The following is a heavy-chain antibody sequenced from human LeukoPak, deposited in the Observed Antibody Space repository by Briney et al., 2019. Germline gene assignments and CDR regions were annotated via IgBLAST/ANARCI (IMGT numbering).Heavy chain of an antibody. CDR1: GFTFSSYS. CDR3: ARDSSPLGFDY. J-gene: IGHJ4*02. D-gene: IGHD6-13*01. V-gene: IGHV3-21*01. CDR2: ISSSSSYI. Sequence: GRSLRLSCAASGFTFSSYSMNWVRQAPGKGLEWVSSISSSSSYIYYADSVKGRFTISRDNAKNSLYLQMNSLRAEDTAVYYCARDSSPLGFDYWGQGTLVTVSS.